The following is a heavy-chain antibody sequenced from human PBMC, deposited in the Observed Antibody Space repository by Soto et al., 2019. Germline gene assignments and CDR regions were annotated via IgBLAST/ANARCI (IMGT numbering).Heavy chain of an antibody. J-gene: IGHJ6*02. CDR1: GFTFRSYG. CDR3: AKDRVLWRICWHYYYRYVMHF. V-gene: IGHV3-30*18. Sequence: PGGSLRLSCAASGFTFRSYGMHWVRQAPGKGLEWVAVISYDGSKKYYADSVKGRFTISRDNSKNTLYLQMDSLRAEDTAVYYCAKDRVLWRICWHYYYRYVMHFWGQRSTVTGSS. D-gene: IGHD2-15*01. CDR2: ISYDGSKK.